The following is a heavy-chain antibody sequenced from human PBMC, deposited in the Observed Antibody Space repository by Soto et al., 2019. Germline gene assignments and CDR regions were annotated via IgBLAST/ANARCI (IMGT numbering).Heavy chain of an antibody. CDR2: ISSDGSNK. Sequence: PGGSLRLSCAASGFTFSNYGMHWVRQAPGKGLEWVAVISSDGSNKYYADSVKGRFTISRDNSKNTLYLQMNSLRAEDTAVYYCAKDLEPGYNWFDPWGQGTLVTVSS. CDR1: GFTFSNYG. D-gene: IGHD1-1*01. V-gene: IGHV3-30*18. J-gene: IGHJ5*02. CDR3: AKDLEPGYNWFDP.